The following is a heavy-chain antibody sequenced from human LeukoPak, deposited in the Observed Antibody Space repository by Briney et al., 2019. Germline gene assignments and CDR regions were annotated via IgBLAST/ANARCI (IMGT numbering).Heavy chain of an antibody. D-gene: IGHD3-10*01. CDR2: IWYDGTLK. V-gene: IGHV3-33*01. CDR1: GFTFSSYG. Sequence: PGRSLRLSCAASGFTFSSYGMHWVRQAPGKGLEWVAVIWYDGTLKYYADSVKGRFTISRDNSKNTLNLLMNSLRAEDTAVYYCARGGCDYASGSYFCYFDSWGQGTLVTVSS. J-gene: IGHJ4*02. CDR3: ARGGCDYASGSYFCYFDS.